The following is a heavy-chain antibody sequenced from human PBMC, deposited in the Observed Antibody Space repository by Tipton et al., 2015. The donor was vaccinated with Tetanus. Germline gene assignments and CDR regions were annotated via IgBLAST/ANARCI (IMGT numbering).Heavy chain of an antibody. CDR1: GGSLRSSDYY. J-gene: IGHJ4*02. CDR2: VSYSGRT. Sequence: GLVKPSETLSLTCIVSGGSLRSSDYYGAWVRQSPVKGLEWIGSVSYSGRTYYNPSLKSRVTMSVDTSKKDFSVRLTSVTAADTAVYYCVRAPYSSPGKYYFDLWGQGTLVTVSS. V-gene: IGHV4-39*02. D-gene: IGHD4-11*01. CDR3: VRAPYSSPGKYYFDL.